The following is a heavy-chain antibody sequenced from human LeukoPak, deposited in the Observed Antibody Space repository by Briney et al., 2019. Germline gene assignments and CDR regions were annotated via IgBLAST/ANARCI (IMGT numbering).Heavy chain of an antibody. Sequence: GGSLSLSCAGSAFTFSSYWMSWVRQAPGKGPEWVANIKDDGSEKYYLDSVKGRFTISRDNAKNSLYLQMNSLRAEDTAVYSCARIEEYGFDIWGQGTMVTVSS. V-gene: IGHV3-7*01. D-gene: IGHD3-10*01. CDR2: IKDDGSEK. CDR1: AFTFSSYW. CDR3: ARIEEYGFDI. J-gene: IGHJ3*02.